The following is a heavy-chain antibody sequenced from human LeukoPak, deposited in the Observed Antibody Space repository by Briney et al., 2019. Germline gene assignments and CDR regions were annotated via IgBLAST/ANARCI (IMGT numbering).Heavy chain of an antibody. J-gene: IGHJ4*02. CDR1: VYRFTAYH. CDR2: INPTTGTS. Sequence: ASVKVSCKSSVYRFTAYHLHCIRQAPGQRPEWVGWINPTTGTSKCAQQFQGRVTLTRDTSINTVFMELSRLTFDDTAVYYCARKHPRNVDIWGQGTLVTVSS. CDR3: ARKHPRNVDI. V-gene: IGHV1-2*02. D-gene: IGHD2-15*01.